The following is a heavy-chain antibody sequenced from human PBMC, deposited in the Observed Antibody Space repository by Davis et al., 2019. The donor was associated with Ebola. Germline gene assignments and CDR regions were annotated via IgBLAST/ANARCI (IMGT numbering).Heavy chain of an antibody. J-gene: IGHJ6*03. CDR2: IYYSGNT. Sequence: PSETLSLTCTVSGGPISTGDYYWTWLRQPPGKGLEWIGYIYYSGNTYYTPSLKSRLTISVDRSRNQFSLRLNSVRAADTAVYYCARAPPGGYDSQGGYYYYYMDVWGKGTTVTVS. CDR3: ARAPPGGYDSQGGYYYYYMDV. V-gene: IGHV4-30-4*08. D-gene: IGHD5-12*01. CDR1: GGPISTGDYY.